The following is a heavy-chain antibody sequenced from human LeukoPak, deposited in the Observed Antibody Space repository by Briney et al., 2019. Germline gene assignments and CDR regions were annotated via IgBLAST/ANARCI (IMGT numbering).Heavy chain of an antibody. CDR3: ARERGISCSSTSFYTYYFDY. V-gene: IGHV4-61*02. CDR2: IYTSGST. Sequence: TSETLSLTCTVSGGSISSGSYYWSWIRQPAGRGLEWIGRIYTSGSTNYNPSLKSRVTISVDTSKNQFSLKLSSVTAADTAVYYCARERGISCSSTSFYTYYFDYWGQGTPVTVSS. J-gene: IGHJ4*02. D-gene: IGHD2-2*02. CDR1: GGSISSGSYY.